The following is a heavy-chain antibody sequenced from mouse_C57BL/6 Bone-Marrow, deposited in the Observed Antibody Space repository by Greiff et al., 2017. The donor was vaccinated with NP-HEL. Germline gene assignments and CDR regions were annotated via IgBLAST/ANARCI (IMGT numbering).Heavy chain of an antibody. J-gene: IGHJ2*01. CDR1: GFTFSDYG. D-gene: IGHD1-1*01. CDR2: ISSGSSTI. Sequence: EVKLMESGGGLVKPGGSLKLSCAASGFTFSDYGMHWVRQAPEKGLEWVAYISSGSSTIYYADTVKGRFTISRDNAKNTLFLQMTSLRSEDTAMYYCARGAIIPTVVAVDYWGQGTTLTVSS. CDR3: ARGAIIPTVVAVDY. V-gene: IGHV5-17*01.